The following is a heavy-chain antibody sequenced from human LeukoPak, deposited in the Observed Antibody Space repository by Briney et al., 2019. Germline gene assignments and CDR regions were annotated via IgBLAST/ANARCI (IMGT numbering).Heavy chain of an antibody. J-gene: IGHJ4*02. CDR3: AREGGYCSGGSCYRTPNFDY. V-gene: IGHV3-66*01. D-gene: IGHD2-15*01. CDR1: GFTVSSNY. Sequence: GGPLRLSCAASGFTVSSNYMSWVRQAPGKGLEWVSVIYSGGSTYYADSVKGRFTISRDNSKNTLYLQMNSLRAEDTAVYYCAREGGYCSGGSCYRTPNFDYWGQGTLVTVSS. CDR2: IYSGGST.